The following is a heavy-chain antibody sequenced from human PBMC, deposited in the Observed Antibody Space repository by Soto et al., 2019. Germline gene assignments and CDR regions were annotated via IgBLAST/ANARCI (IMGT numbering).Heavy chain of an antibody. J-gene: IGHJ6*02. CDR1: GFTVSSNY. Sequence: GGSLRLSCAASGFTVSSNYMSWVRQAPGKGLEWGSVIYSGGSTYYADSVKGRVTISRDNSKNTLYLQMNSLRAEDTVVYYCARDGGFGESTLQYYYYYGMDVWGQGTTVTVSS. V-gene: IGHV3-66*01. CDR3: ARDGGFGESTLQYYYYYGMDV. D-gene: IGHD3-10*01. CDR2: IYSGGST.